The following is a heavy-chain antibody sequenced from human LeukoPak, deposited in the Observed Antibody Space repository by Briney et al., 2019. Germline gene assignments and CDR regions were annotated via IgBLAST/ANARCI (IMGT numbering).Heavy chain of an antibody. J-gene: IGHJ4*02. CDR3: ARAPRYGDYLDY. V-gene: IGHV3-7*01. Sequence: PGGSLRLSCAASGFSFSSYWMSWVRQAPGKGLEWVANIKQDGSEKYHVDSVKGRFTISRDNAKNSLYLQMNSLRTEDTAVYYCARAPRYGDYLDYWGQGTLVTVSS. CDR2: IKQDGSEK. D-gene: IGHD4-17*01. CDR1: GFSFSSYW.